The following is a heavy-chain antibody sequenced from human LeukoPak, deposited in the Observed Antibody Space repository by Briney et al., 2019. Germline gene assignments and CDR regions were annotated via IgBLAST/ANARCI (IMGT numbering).Heavy chain of an antibody. CDR1: GFTFSNAW. J-gene: IGHJ4*02. V-gene: IGHV3-15*01. CDR3: TTRNKVDRGAIN. Sequence: GSLRLSCAASGFTFSNAWMSWVRQAPGKGLEWVGRIKSKTDGGTTDYAAPVKGRFTISRDDSKNTLYLQMNSLKTEDTAVYYCTTRNKVDRGAINWGQGTLVTVSS. CDR2: IKSKTDGGTT. D-gene: IGHD3-10*01.